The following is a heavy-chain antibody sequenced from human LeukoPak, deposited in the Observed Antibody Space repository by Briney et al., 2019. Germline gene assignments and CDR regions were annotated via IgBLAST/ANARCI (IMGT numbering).Heavy chain of an antibody. Sequence: GGSLRLSCAASGFTVNSNYMNWVRQAPGKGLEWVSVIYSGGTTYYADSVKGRFTISRDNSKNTLYLQMNSLRAEDTAVYLCAGGPFGGSAGPFDYWGQGTLVTVSS. D-gene: IGHD3-16*01. CDR1: GFTVNSNY. J-gene: IGHJ4*02. CDR2: IYSGGTT. V-gene: IGHV3-53*01. CDR3: AGGPFGGSAGPFDY.